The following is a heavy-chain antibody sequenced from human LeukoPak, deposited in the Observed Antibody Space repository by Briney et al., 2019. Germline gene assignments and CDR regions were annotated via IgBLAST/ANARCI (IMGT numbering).Heavy chain of an antibody. V-gene: IGHV3-33*01. CDR3: ARDAEGFDP. Sequence: GGSLRLSCAASGFTFSSYGMHWVRQAPGKGLEWVAVIWYDGSNKYYADSVKGRFTISRGNSKNTLYLQMNSLRAEDTAVYYCARDAEGFDPWGQGTLVTVSS. J-gene: IGHJ5*02. CDR1: GFTFSSYG. CDR2: IWYDGSNK.